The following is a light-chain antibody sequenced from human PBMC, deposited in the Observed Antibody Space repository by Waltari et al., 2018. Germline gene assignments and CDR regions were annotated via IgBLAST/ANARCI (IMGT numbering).Light chain of an antibody. Sequence: DIQMTQSPSSLYASVGDRVTITCRASQRVSSYLNWDRQKPGKAPKLLIYTASSLQSGVPSRFSVRGSGTDFSRTISSLQPEDFATYYCQHSYTTPRTFGRGTKVEI. CDR1: QRVSSY. CDR3: QHSYTTPRT. V-gene: IGKV1-39*01. J-gene: IGKJ1*01. CDR2: TAS.